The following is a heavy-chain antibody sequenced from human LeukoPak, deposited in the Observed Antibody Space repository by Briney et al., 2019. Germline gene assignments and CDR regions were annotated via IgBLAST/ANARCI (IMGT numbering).Heavy chain of an antibody. J-gene: IGHJ6*03. CDR2: IYYSEST. CDR3: ARVYNKRGLASYYYYFDV. V-gene: IGHV4-61*01. D-gene: IGHD3-16*01. CDR1: GGSIISGGSISSYY. Sequence: ETLSLTCSVSGGSIISGGSISSYYWSWIRQPPGKRLEWIGYIYYSESTNYNPSLKSRVTISLDTSKSQFSLKLRSVTAADTAVYYCARVYNKRGLASYYYYFDVWGKGTTVTVSS.